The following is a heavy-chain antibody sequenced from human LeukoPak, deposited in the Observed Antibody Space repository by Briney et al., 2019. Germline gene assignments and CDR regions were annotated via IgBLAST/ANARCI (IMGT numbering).Heavy chain of an antibody. CDR1: GFTFSSYA. V-gene: IGHV3-23*01. J-gene: IGHJ4*02. D-gene: IGHD1-26*01. Sequence: GGSLRLSCAASGFTFSSYAMSWVRQAPGKGLEWVSAISGSGGSTYYADSVKGRFTISREYSKNTLYLQMNSLRAEDTAVYYCAKERELLNYFDYWCQGTLVTVSS. CDR2: ISGSGGST. CDR3: AKERELLNYFDY.